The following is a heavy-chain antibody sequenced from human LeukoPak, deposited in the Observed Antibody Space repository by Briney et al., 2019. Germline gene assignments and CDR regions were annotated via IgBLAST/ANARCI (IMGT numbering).Heavy chain of an antibody. Sequence: SETLSLTCTVPGGSIISYYWSWIRQPPGKGLEWIGYIYYSGSTNYNPSLKSRVTISVDTSKNQFSLKLSSVTAADTAVYYCAREDYYGSGSYRSWGQGTLVTVSS. CDR1: GGSIISYY. J-gene: IGHJ4*02. D-gene: IGHD3-10*01. CDR3: AREDYYGSGSYRS. CDR2: IYYSGST. V-gene: IGHV4-59*01.